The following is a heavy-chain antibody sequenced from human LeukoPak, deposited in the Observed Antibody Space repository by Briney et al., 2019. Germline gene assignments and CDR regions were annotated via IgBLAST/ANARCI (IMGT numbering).Heavy chain of an antibody. CDR2: IYHSGST. CDR1: GGSISSGGYY. Sequence: SGTFSLTCAVSGGSISSGGYYWSWIRQPPGKGLEWIGYIYHSGSTYYNPSLKSRVTISVDRSKNQFSLKLSSVTAADTAVYYCARAGYIVVVPAAITWFDPWGQGTLVTVSS. D-gene: IGHD2-2*01. V-gene: IGHV4-30-2*01. J-gene: IGHJ5*02. CDR3: ARAGYIVVVPAAITWFDP.